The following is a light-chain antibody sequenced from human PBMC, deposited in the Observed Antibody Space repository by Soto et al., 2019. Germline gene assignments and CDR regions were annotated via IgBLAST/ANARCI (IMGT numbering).Light chain of an antibody. CDR2: DNN. V-gene: IGLV1-51*01. CDR3: GTWDSSMSAVV. Sequence: QSVLTQPPSASAAPGRRVTISCSGSSSNVGEDFVSWYQQLPGTAPRLLIYDNNNRPSGVPDRFSGSKSGTSASLGITGLQTEDEADYYCGTWDSSMSAVVFGGGTKLTVL. CDR1: SSNVGEDF. J-gene: IGLJ2*01.